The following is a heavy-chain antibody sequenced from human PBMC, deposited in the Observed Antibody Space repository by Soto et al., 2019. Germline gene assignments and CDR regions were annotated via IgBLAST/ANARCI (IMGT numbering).Heavy chain of an antibody. D-gene: IGHD6-13*01. CDR2: IYYSGST. J-gene: IGHJ4*02. CDR3: ARTYSSSWQYYFDY. V-gene: IGHV4-59*01. CDR1: GGSISSYY. Sequence: PSETLSLTCTVSGGSISSYYWSWIRQPPGKGLEWIGYIYYSGSTNYNPSLKSRVTISVDTSKNQFSLKLSSVTAADTAVYYCARTYSSSWQYYFDYWGQGTPVTVSS.